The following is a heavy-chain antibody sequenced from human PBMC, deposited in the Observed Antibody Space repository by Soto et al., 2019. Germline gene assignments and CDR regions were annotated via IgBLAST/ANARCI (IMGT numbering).Heavy chain of an antibody. D-gene: IGHD6-19*01. CDR3: AIAAVPGILSTIDF. V-gene: IGHV4-30-2*01. J-gene: IGHJ4*02. CDR1: GGSISRGGYS. Sequence: SETLSLTCAVSGGSISRGGYSWSWIRQPPGKGLEWIGYIYHSGSTYYNPSLKSRVTISVDRSKNQFSLKLSSVTAADTAVYYCAIAAVPGILSTIDFWGKAILVSVSS. CDR2: IYHSGST.